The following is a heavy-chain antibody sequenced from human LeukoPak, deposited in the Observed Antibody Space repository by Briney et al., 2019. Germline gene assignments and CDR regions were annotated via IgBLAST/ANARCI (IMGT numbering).Heavy chain of an antibody. V-gene: IGHV3-72*01. CDR2: SRNKASSYTT. CDR3: GGIAINANIGMDV. D-gene: IGHD1/OR15-1a*01. Sequence: GGSLRLSCAASGFKFSDHYIDWVRQAPGKGLEWVGRSRNKASSYTTEYAASVEGRFTISRDVSESSLYLQMNSLRTEDTAVYYCGGIAINANIGMDVWGQGTTVTVSS. J-gene: IGHJ6*02. CDR1: GFKFSDHY.